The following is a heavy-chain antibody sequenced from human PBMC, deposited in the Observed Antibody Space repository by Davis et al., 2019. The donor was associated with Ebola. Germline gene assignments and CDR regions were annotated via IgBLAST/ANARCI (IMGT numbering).Heavy chain of an antibody. CDR3: AREAADGDYVDY. CDR2: INPNSGGT. D-gene: IGHD6-25*01. Sequence: ASVKVSCKASGYTFTGYYMHWVRQAPGQGLEWMGWINPNSGGTNYAQKFQGWVTMTRDTSISTAYMELSRLRSDDTAVYYCAREAADGDYVDYWGQGTLVTVPS. J-gene: IGHJ4*02. V-gene: IGHV1-2*04. CDR1: GYTFTGYY.